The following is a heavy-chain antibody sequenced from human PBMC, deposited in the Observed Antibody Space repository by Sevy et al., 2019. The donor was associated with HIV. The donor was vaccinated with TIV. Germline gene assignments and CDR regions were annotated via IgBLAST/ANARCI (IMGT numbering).Heavy chain of an antibody. CDR2: IYYNGHI. CDR3: AGENAWGRGYT. CDR1: GGSITSLY. Sequence: SETLSLTCTVSGGSITSLYWNWIRQPPGKGLEWIANIYYNGHINYNPSLKSRVTLSLDTSKNQFTLRLSSVTAADTAMYYCAGENAWGRGYTWGQGTLVTVSS. J-gene: IGHJ5*02. D-gene: IGHD6-25*01. V-gene: IGHV4-59*08.